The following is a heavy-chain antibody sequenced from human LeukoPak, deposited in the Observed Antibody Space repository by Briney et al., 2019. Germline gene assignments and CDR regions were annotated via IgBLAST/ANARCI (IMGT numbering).Heavy chain of an antibody. J-gene: IGHJ4*02. CDR3: AREGPLFVLDY. D-gene: IGHD6-6*01. Sequence: ASVKVSCKASGYSFSSYDINWARQATGQGLQWMGRMTPSSGSAEYAQRFQGRVTLTRDTASGTAYLELRSLSADDTAIYYCAREGPLFVLDYWGQGTRVAVSS. CDR2: MTPSSGSA. CDR1: GYSFSSYD. V-gene: IGHV1-8*01.